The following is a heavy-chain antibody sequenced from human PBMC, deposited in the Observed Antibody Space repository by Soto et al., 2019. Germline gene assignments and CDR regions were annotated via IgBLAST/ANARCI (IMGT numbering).Heavy chain of an antibody. CDR2: INHSGST. D-gene: IGHD3-10*01. Sequence: SETLSLTCAVYGGSFSGYYWSWIRQPPGKGLEWIGEINHSGSTNYNPSLKSGITISVDTSKNQFSLKLISVTAADTAVYYCARGWFGSLRPYYYYYMDVWGKGTTVTVSS. CDR1: GGSFSGYY. V-gene: IGHV4-34*01. J-gene: IGHJ6*03. CDR3: ARGWFGSLRPYYYYYMDV.